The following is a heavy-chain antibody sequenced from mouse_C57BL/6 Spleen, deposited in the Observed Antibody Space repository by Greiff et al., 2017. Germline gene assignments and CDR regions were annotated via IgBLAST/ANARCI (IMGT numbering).Heavy chain of an antibody. V-gene: IGHV1-66*01. CDR3: AREIPTENWYFDV. CDR2: IYPGSGNT. CDR1: GYSFTSYY. Sequence: QVQLKQSGPELVKPGASVKISCKASGYSFTSYYIHWVKQRPGQGLEWIGWIYPGSGNTKYNEKFKGKATLTADTSSSTAYMQLSSLTSEDSAVYYCAREIPTENWYFDVWGTGTTVTVSS. D-gene: IGHD5-1-1*01. J-gene: IGHJ1*03.